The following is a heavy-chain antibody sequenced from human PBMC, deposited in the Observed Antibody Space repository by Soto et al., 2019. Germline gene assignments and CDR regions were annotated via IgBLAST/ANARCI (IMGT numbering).Heavy chain of an antibody. V-gene: IGHV4-30-4*01. J-gene: IGHJ5*02. CDR3: ARAGGDYGDYTEGGWFDP. Sequence: QVQLQESGPGLVKPSQTLSLTCTVSGGSISSGDYYWSWIRQPPGKGLEWIGYIYYSGSTYYNPSLKSRVTISVDTSKNQFSLKLGSVTAADTAGDYCARAGGDYGDYTEGGWFDPWGQGTLVTVSS. D-gene: IGHD4-17*01. CDR2: IYYSGST. CDR1: GGSISSGDYY.